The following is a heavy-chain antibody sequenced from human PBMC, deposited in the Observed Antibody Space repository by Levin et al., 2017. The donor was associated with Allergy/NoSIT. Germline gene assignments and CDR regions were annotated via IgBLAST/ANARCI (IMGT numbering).Heavy chain of an antibody. CDR3: ARDWDTSDSTGYYYSFEY. CDR2: ISSSSTII. D-gene: IGHD3-22*01. CDR1: GFTFSAYR. Sequence: GGSLRLSCAASGFTFSAYRMNWVRQAPGKGLEWVSFISSSSTIIYYADSVKGRFTISRDNAKNSLFLQMNSLSDEDTAVYYCARDWDTSDSTGYYYSFEYWGQGPLVTVSS. J-gene: IGHJ4*02. V-gene: IGHV3-48*02.